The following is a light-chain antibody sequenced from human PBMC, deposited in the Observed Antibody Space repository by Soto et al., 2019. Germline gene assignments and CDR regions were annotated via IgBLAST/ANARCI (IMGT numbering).Light chain of an antibody. V-gene: IGKV3-20*01. J-gene: IGKJ2*01. CDR1: ESVTSNF. Sequence: EIVLTQSPGTLSLSPGERATLSCRASESVTSNFLAWYQQKPGQAPRLLIYGASTRATGIPDRFSGTGSGTAFTLTINRLEPEDFAMYYCQQYGGSFIYTFGQGTKVEI. CDR3: QQYGGSFIYT. CDR2: GAS.